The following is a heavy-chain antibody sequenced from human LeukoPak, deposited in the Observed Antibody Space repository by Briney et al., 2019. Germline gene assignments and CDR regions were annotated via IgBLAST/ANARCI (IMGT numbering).Heavy chain of an antibody. CDR2: ISSSGSTI. CDR3: ARDNAMENYYGSGSFSAFDI. J-gene: IGHJ3*02. V-gene: IGHV3-48*04. CDR1: GFTFSSYA. D-gene: IGHD3-10*01. Sequence: TGGSLRLSCAASGFTFSSYAMSWVRQAPGKGLEWVSYISSSGSTIYYADSVKGRFTISRDNAKNSLYLQVNSLRAEDTAVYYCARDNAMENYYGSGSFSAFDIWGQGTMVTVSS.